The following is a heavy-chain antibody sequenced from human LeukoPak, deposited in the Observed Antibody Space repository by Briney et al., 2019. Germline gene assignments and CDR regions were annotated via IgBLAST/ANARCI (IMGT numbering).Heavy chain of an antibody. J-gene: IGHJ5*02. CDR3: ARGRAARPRRHGSNWFDP. Sequence: ASVKVSCKASGYSSTNYGISWVRQAPGQGLEWMGWIHIYRGNTNYAQKFQGRVTMTTDTSTSTVYMEVRGLRSDDTAMYYCARGRAARPRRHGSNWFDPWGQGTLVTVSS. V-gene: IGHV1-18*01. CDR2: IHIYRGNT. D-gene: IGHD6-6*01. CDR1: GYSSTNYG.